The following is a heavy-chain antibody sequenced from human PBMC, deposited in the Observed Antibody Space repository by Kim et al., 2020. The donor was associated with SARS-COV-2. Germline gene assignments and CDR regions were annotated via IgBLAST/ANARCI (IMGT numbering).Heavy chain of an antibody. J-gene: IGHJ4*02. D-gene: IGHD3-22*01. V-gene: IGHV4-59*09. CDR3: ARGSLYYDSSGYPTFDY. Sequence: KSRVTRAVDTSKNQFSLKLSSVTAADTAVYYCARGSLYYDSSGYPTFDYWGQGTLVTVSS.